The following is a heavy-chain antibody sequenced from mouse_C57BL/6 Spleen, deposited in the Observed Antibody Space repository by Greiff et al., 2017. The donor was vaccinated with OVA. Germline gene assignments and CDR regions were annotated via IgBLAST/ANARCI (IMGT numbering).Heavy chain of an antibody. D-gene: IGHD2-3*01. V-gene: IGHV5-4*01. Sequence: DVMLVESGGGLVKPGGSLKLSCAASGFTFSSYAMSWVRQTPEKRLEWVATISDGGSYTYYPDNVKGRFTISRDNAKNNLYLQMSHLKSEDTAMYYCARDPRDGYYFDYWGQGTTLTVSS. J-gene: IGHJ2*01. CDR1: GFTFSSYA. CDR2: ISDGGSYT. CDR3: ARDPRDGYYFDY.